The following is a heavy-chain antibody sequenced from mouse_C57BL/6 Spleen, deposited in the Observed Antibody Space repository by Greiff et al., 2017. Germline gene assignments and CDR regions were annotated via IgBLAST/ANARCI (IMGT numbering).Heavy chain of an antibody. CDR2: IWTGGGT. V-gene: IGHV2-9-1*01. CDR1: GFSLTSYA. CDR3: ARNSLSYYGSSSYYFDY. J-gene: IGHJ2*01. Sequence: QVQLKESGPGLVAPSQSLSITCPVSGFSLTSYAISWVRQPPGKGLEWLGVIWTGGGTNYNSALKSRLSISKDNSKSQVFLKMNSLQTDDTARYYCARNSLSYYGSSSYYFDYWGQGTTLTVSS. D-gene: IGHD1-1*01.